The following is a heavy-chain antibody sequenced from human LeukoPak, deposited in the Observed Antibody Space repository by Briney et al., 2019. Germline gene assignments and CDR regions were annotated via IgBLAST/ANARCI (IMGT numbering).Heavy chain of an antibody. D-gene: IGHD3-22*01. CDR1: GYTFTSYG. J-gene: IGHJ6*03. Sequence: SVKVSCKASGYTFTSYGISWVRQAPGQGLEWMGRIIPIFGTANYAQKFQGRVTITTDESTSTAYMELSSLRSEDTAVYYCARDTYYYDSSGYYYYYYYMDVWGKGTTVTVSS. V-gene: IGHV1-69*05. CDR3: ARDTYYYDSSGYYYYYYYMDV. CDR2: IIPIFGTA.